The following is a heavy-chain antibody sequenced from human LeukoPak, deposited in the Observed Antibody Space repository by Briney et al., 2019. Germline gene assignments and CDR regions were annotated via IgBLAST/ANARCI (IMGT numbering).Heavy chain of an antibody. V-gene: IGHV3-30*02. D-gene: IGHD1-26*01. Sequence: HSGGSLRLSCAASEFIFSDYDMHWVRQAPGKGLEWVALIRYDGRSEYYSGYMQGRFTISRDNSKNNLFLNMNNLGPEDTAVYFCARTRLGTSTPFYFDLWGQGTLVTVSS. CDR3: ARTRLGTSTPFYFDL. J-gene: IGHJ4*02. CDR1: EFIFSDYD. CDR2: IRYDGRSE.